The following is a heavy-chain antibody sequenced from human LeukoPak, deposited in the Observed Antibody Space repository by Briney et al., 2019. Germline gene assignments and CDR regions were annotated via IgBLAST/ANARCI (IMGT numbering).Heavy chain of an antibody. Sequence: PGGSLRLSCAASGFTFSSYSMNWVRQAPGKGLEWVSSISSSSSYIYYADSVKGRFTISRDNAKNSLYLQMNSLRAEDTAVYYCARAVGPGYYYGSGSYGFDYWGQGTLVTVSS. CDR2: ISSSSSYI. CDR1: GFTFSSYS. J-gene: IGHJ4*02. V-gene: IGHV3-21*01. D-gene: IGHD3-10*01. CDR3: ARAVGPGYYYGSGSYGFDY.